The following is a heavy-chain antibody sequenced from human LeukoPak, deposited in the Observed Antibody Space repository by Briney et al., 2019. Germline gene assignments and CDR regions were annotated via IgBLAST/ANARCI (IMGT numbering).Heavy chain of an antibody. CDR3: ARVDQDSSGWLFDY. V-gene: IGHV3-48*01. CDR2: ISSSSSTI. D-gene: IGHD6-19*01. CDR1: GFTFSSYS. Sequence: GGSLRLSCAASGFTFSSYSMNWVRQAPGKGLEWVSYISSSSSTIYYADSVKGRFTISRDNAKNSLYLQMNSLRAEDTAVYYCARVDQDSSGWLFDYWGQGTLVTVSS. J-gene: IGHJ4*02.